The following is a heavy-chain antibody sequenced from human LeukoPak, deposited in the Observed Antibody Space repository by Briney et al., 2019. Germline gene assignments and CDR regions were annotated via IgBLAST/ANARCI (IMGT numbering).Heavy chain of an antibody. CDR2: ISGSGVTT. D-gene: IGHD3-22*01. V-gene: IGHV3-23*01. CDR1: GFTFSSYA. Sequence: GGSLRLSCAAAGFTFSSYARSWVGQAPGKGLEGVAAISGSGVTTYYADSVKVRFTISRDNSKNTLYLQMNTLRAEDTAVYYCAKDRSWGYYYDTILGEDYWGQGTLVTVSS. J-gene: IGHJ4*02. CDR3: AKDRSWGYYYDTILGEDY.